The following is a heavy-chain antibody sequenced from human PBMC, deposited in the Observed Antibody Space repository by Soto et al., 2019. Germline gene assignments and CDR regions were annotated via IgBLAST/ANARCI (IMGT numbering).Heavy chain of an antibody. J-gene: IGHJ6*02. D-gene: IGHD3-10*01. V-gene: IGHV3-7*03. CDR1: GFPFNKFW. Sequence: PGGSLRLSCVGSGFPFNKFWMTWVRQAPGKGLERVAMIRHDGSEDSYVDSVKGRFTISRDNTKNSLYLQVNGLRDEVTAVYYCARASQEEFFFFGLDVWGQGTTVTVSS. CDR2: IRHDGSED. CDR3: ARASQEEFFFFGLDV.